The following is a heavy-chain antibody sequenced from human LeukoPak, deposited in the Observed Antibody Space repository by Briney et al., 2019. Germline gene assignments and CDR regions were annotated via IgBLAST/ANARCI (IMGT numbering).Heavy chain of an antibody. V-gene: IGHV1-2*02. CDR1: GYTFTGYY. CDR3: ARQDPPYYYDSSGYHPLDY. D-gene: IGHD3-22*01. Sequence: ASVKVSCKASGYTFTGYYMHWVRQAPGQGLEWMGWINPNSGGTNYAQKFQGRVTMTRDTSISTAYMELSRPRSDDTAVYYCARQDPPYYYDSSGYHPLDYWGQGTLVTVSS. CDR2: INPNSGGT. J-gene: IGHJ4*02.